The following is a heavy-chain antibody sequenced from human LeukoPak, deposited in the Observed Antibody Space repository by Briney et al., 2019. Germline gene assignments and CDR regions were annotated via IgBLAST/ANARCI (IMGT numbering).Heavy chain of an antibody. V-gene: IGHV4-39*07. J-gene: IGHJ4*02. Sequence: SETLSLTCTVSGGSISSGAYYWSWIRQPPGKGLEWIGEINHSGSTNYNPSLKSRVTISVDTSKNQFSLKLSSVTAADTAVYYCARGGSLSYYDSSGLPFDYWGQGTLVTVSS. CDR1: GGSISSGAYY. CDR3: ARGGSLSYYDSSGLPFDY. CDR2: INHSGST. D-gene: IGHD3-22*01.